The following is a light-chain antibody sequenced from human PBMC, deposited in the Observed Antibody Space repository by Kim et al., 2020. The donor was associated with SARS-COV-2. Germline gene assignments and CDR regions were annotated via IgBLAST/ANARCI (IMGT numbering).Light chain of an antibody. CDR1: QSISSY. CDR2: AAS. V-gene: IGKV1-39*01. CDR3: QKSYSTPLT. J-gene: IGKJ4*01. Sequence: DIQMTQSPSSLSASVGDRVTITCRASQSISSYLNWYQQKPGKAPKLLIYAASSLQSGVPSRFSGSGSGTDFTLTISSLQPEDFATYYCQKSYSTPLTLGGGRKVDIK.